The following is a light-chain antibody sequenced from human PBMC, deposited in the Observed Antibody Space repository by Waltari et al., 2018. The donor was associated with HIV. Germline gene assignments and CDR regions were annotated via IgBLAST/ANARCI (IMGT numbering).Light chain of an antibody. CDR1: QSLLYSSNNKNF. V-gene: IGKV4-1*01. J-gene: IGKJ1*01. CDR2: WAS. CDR3: QQYYNTLWT. Sequence: DIVMTQSPDSLAVSLGARATINCKSSQSLLYSSNNKNFLAWYQQKPRQPPKLLIYWASIRASGVPDRFSASGSGTDFTLTINSLQAEDVAVYYCQQYYNTLWTFGQGTKVEIK.